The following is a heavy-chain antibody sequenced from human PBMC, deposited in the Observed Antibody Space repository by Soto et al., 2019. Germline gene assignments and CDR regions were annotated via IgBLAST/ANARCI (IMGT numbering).Heavy chain of an antibody. CDR1: GGSISSGGYY. CDR3: ARDRFMDDYYYYGMDV. J-gene: IGHJ6*02. D-gene: IGHD3-10*01. CDR2: IYYSGST. V-gene: IGHV4-31*03. Sequence: SETLSLTCTVSGGSISSGGYYWSWIRQHPGKGLEWIGYIYYSGSTYYNPSLKSRVTISVDTSKNQFSLKLSSVTAADTAVYYCARDRFMDDYYYYGMDVWGQGITVTVSS.